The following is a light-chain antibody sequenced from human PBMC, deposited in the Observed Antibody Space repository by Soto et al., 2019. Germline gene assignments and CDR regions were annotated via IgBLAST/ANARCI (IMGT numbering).Light chain of an antibody. CDR2: DAS. J-gene: IGKJ5*01. V-gene: IGKV3-11*01. CDR3: HQYNNWPRT. CDR1: QSVTSH. Sequence: EVVLTQSAATLSLSPGERATLSCRASQSVTSHLAWYQQKPGQAPRLLLYDASNRATGIPARFSGSLYGTDFNLTINSLEPEDFAVYFCHQYNNWPRTFGQGTRLEIK.